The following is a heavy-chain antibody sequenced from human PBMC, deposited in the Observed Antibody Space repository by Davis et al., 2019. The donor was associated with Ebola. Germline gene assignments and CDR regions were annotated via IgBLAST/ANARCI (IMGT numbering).Heavy chain of an antibody. CDR2: IYDSERS. D-gene: IGHD6-13*01. CDR1: GGSFSGYY. J-gene: IGHJ4*02. Sequence: MPGGSLRLSCAVYGGSFSGYYWSWIRQPPGKGLEWIGYIYDSERSNYNPSLKSRVTISVDTSKNQFSLKLRSVTAADTAVYYCARGFASSWYYFDYWGQGTLVTVSS. V-gene: IGHV4-59*01. CDR3: ARGFASSWYYFDY.